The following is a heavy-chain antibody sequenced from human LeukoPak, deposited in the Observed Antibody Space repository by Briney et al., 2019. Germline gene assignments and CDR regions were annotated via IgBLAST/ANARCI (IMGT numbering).Heavy chain of an antibody. V-gene: IGHV4-4*07. CDR3: TRRTRIAAGVYNIDF. CDR1: GGSISSYY. D-gene: IGHD6-25*01. CDR2: IYTSGST. J-gene: IGHJ4*02. Sequence: SETLSLTCTVSGGSISSYYWSWIRQPAGKGLEWIGRIYTSGSTNYNPPLKSRVTMSVDTSKNQFSLKLSSVTAADTAVYYCTRRTRIAAGVYNIDFWGQGTLVTVSS.